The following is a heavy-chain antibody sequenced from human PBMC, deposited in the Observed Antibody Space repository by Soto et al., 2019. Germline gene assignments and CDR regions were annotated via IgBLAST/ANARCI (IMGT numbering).Heavy chain of an antibody. CDR3: ASGFYYDFWSPPLKVPQTQYYFDY. D-gene: IGHD3-3*01. CDR1: GYTFTSYG. J-gene: IGHJ4*02. CDR2: ISAYNGNT. V-gene: IGHV1-18*01. Sequence: ASVKVSCKASGYTFTSYGISWVRQAPGQGLEWMGWISAYNGNTNYAQKNQGRVTMTTDTSTSTAYMELRSLRSDDTAVYYCASGFYYDFWSPPLKVPQTQYYFDYWGQGTLVTVSS.